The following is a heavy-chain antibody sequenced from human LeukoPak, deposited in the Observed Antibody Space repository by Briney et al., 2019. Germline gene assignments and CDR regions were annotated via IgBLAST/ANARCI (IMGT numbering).Heavy chain of an antibody. D-gene: IGHD4-17*01. CDR2: IIPILGIA. CDR1: GGTFSSYA. V-gene: IGHV1-69*04. J-gene: IGHJ6*02. CDR3: ARYPPSGYGDYDGGMDV. Sequence: SVKVSCKASGGTFSSYAISWVRQAPGQGLEWMGRIIPILGIANYAQKFQGRVTITADKSTSTAYMELSSLRSEDTAVYYCARYPPSGYGDYDGGMDVWGQGTTVTVSS.